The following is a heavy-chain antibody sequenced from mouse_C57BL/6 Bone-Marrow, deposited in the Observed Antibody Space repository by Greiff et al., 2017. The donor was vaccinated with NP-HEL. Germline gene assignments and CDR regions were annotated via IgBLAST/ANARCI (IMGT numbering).Heavy chain of an antibody. D-gene: IGHD2-3*01. CDR1: GYTFTDYY. CDR3: ARGRWLLLYFDY. V-gene: IGHV1-76*01. Sequence: VQLQQSGAELVRPGASVKLSCKASGYTFTDYYINWVKQRPGQGLEWIARIYPGSGNTYYNEKFKGKATLTAEKSSSTAYMQLSSLTSEDSAVYFCARGRWLLLYFDYWGQGTTLTVSS. J-gene: IGHJ2*01. CDR2: IYPGSGNT.